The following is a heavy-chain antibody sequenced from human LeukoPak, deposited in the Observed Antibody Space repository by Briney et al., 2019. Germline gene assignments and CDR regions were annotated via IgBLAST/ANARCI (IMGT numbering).Heavy chain of an antibody. CDR1: GVSMSSYD. CDR3: ARGAAVAGTGLSSQQYYHGMDV. Sequence: SETLSLTCAVSGVSMSSYDWSWIRQPPGKGLEWIGDIYYSGSTNYNPPLKSRVTISIDTSKNQFSLKLSSVIAADTAVYYCARGAAVAGTGLSSQQYYHGMDVWGQGTTVTVSS. CDR2: IYYSGST. D-gene: IGHD6-19*01. V-gene: IGHV4-59*01. J-gene: IGHJ6*02.